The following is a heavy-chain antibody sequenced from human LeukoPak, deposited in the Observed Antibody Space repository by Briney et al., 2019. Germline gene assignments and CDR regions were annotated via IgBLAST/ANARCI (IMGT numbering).Heavy chain of an antibody. J-gene: IGHJ4*02. D-gene: IGHD6-19*01. V-gene: IGHV3-23*01. Sequence: GGSLRLSCAASGFTFSSYAMNWVRQAPGKGLEWVSAISGSGGSTYYADSVKGRFTISRDNSKNTLYLQMNSLRAEDTAVYYCAASTYSSGWYYFDYWGQGTLVTVSS. CDR1: GFTFSSYA. CDR2: ISGSGGST. CDR3: AASTYSSGWYYFDY.